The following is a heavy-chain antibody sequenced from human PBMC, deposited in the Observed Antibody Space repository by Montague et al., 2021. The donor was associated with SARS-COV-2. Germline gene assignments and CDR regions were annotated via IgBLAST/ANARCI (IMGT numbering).Heavy chain of an antibody. CDR1: GGSISIGDYY. CDR2: MSYIGST. CDR3: AKYSGHDRWFDP. J-gene: IGHJ5*02. Sequence: TLSLTCTVSGGSISIGDYYWTWIRQLPGKGLEWMGYMSYIGSTYYXPSLKSRVTIPVDTSQNQFSLKLSSVTAADTAIYYCAKYSGHDRWFDPWGPGTLVTVSS. V-gene: IGHV4-31*03. D-gene: IGHD5-12*01.